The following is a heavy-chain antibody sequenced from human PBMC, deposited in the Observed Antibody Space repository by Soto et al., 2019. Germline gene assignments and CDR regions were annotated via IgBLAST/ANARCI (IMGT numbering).Heavy chain of an antibody. CDR3: AKEGPITNWYFDY. CDR1: GFTCSNYG. D-gene: IGHD1-1*01. CDR2: ISHDGRLA. V-gene: IGHV3-30*18. Sequence: QVQLVESGGGVVQPGRSLRLSCAASGFTCSNYGMHWVRQAPGKGLEWVIVISHDGRLAYYADSVKGRFTISRDNSKNTVYLQMNSLRTEDTAMYYCAKEGPITNWYFDYWGQGTLVTVSS. J-gene: IGHJ4*02.